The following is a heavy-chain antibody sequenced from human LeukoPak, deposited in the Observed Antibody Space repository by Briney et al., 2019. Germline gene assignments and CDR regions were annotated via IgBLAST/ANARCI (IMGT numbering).Heavy chain of an antibody. V-gene: IGHV1-46*01. J-gene: IGHJ6*03. D-gene: IGHD4-17*01. CDR1: GYTFTSYY. CDR3: ARDLFPDGDYYYYYMDV. CDR2: INPSGGST. Sequence: ASVKVSCKASGYTFTSYYMHWVRQAPGQGLEWMGIINPSGGSTSYAQKFQGRVTMTRDTSISTAYMELSRLRSDDTAVYYCARDLFPDGDYYYYYMDVWGKGTTVTVSS.